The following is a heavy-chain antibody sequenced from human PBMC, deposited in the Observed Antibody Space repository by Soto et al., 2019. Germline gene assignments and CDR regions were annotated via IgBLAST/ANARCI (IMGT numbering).Heavy chain of an antibody. CDR2: IYYSGST. J-gene: IGHJ5*02. CDR1: GGSVSSGGYY. CDR3: ARAPGYCSGGNCYRNGDWFDP. D-gene: IGHD2-15*01. V-gene: IGHV4-31*03. Sequence: QVQVQESGPGLVKPSQTLSLTCTVSGGSVSSGGYYWSWIRQHPGKGLEWIGYIYYSGSTYYNPSLKSRVTISVDTSKNQFSLKLSSVTAADTAVYYCARAPGYCSGGNCYRNGDWFDPWGQGTLVTVSS.